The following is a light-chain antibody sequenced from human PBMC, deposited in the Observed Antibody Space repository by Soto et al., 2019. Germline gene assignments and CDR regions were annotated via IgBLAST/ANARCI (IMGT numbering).Light chain of an antibody. CDR3: QQYNQWPLT. CDR2: GAS. Sequence: ETVMTQSPATLSVSPGERATLSCRAGQSVNSYLAWYQQKPGQAPRLLIRGASARATGIPARFSGSGSGTEFTLTISSLQSEDFAVCYCQQYNQWPLTFGGGTKVDI. CDR1: QSVNSY. V-gene: IGKV3-15*01. J-gene: IGKJ4*01.